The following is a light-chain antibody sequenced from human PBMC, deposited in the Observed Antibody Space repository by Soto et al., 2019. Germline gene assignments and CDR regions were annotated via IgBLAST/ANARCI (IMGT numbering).Light chain of an antibody. V-gene: IGKV3-20*01. CDR1: QSVSSN. Sequence: EIVMTQSPATLSVSPGERATLSGRASQSVSSNLAWYQQKPGQAPRLLIYGASSRATGIPDRFSGSGSGTDFTLTISRLEPEDFAVYYCQQYGSSPQRTFGQGTKVDIK. J-gene: IGKJ1*01. CDR3: QQYGSSPQRT. CDR2: GAS.